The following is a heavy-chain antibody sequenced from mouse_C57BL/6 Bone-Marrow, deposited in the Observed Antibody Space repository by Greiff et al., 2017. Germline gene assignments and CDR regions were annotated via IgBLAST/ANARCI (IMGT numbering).Heavy chain of an antibody. CDR3: AVYYGNWGFAY. D-gene: IGHD2-1*01. CDR1: GYSITSGYY. CDR2: ISYDGSN. V-gene: IGHV3-6*01. Sequence: EVKLLESGPGLVKPSQSLSLTCSVTGYSITSGYYWNWIRQFPGNKLEWMGYISYDGSNNYNPSLKNRISITRDTSKNQFFLKLNSVTTEDTATYYCAVYYGNWGFAYWGQGTLVTVSA. J-gene: IGHJ3*01.